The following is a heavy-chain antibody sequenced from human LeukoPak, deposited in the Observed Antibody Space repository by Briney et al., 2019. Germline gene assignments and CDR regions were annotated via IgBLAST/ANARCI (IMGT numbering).Heavy chain of an antibody. Sequence: GGSLRLSCAASGFTFSIYAMHWGRQGPGKGLEHVSGISYNGSQTYYGNSVKDRFTISRDNAKNTVYLQMASLRVDDMAVYYCVRDRGGSGWYYFDYWGQGILVTVSS. J-gene: IGHJ4*02. CDR2: ISYNGSQT. D-gene: IGHD6-19*01. V-gene: IGHV3-64*01. CDR1: GFTFSIYA. CDR3: VRDRGGSGWYYFDY.